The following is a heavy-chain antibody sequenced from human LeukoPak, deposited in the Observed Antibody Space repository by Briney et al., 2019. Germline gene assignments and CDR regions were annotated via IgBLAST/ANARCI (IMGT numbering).Heavy chain of an antibody. CDR3: AKTMGATTYYYGMDV. J-gene: IGHJ6*02. Sequence: ASVKVSCKASGYTFTSYDINWVRQATGQGLEWMGWMNPNSGNTGYAQKFQGRVTMTRNTSISTAYMELSSLRSEDTAVYYCAKTMGATTYYYGMDVRGQGTTVTVSS. CDR2: MNPNSGNT. D-gene: IGHD1-26*01. V-gene: IGHV1-8*01. CDR1: GYTFTSYD.